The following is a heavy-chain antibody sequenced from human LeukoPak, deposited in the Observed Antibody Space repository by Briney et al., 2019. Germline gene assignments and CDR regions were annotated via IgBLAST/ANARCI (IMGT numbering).Heavy chain of an antibody. CDR1: GGSISSSNW. CDR2: IYHSGST. D-gene: IGHD4-17*01. V-gene: IGHV4-4*02. CDR3: ARDRYGDYPFDY. J-gene: IGHJ4*02. Sequence: SETLSLTCAVSGGSISSSNWWSWVRQPPGKGLEWIGEIYHSGSTNYNPSLKSRVTISVDKSKNQFSPKLSSVTAADTAVYYCARDRYGDYPFDYWGQGTLVTVSS.